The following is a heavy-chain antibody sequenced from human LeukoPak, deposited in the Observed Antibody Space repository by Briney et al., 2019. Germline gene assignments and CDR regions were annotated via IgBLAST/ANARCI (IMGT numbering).Heavy chain of an antibody. D-gene: IGHD2-15*01. CDR2: IYYSGST. J-gene: IGHJ4*02. Sequence: SETLSLTCTVSGGSISSDISYWAWVRQPPGKGLEWIGSIYYSGSTYYNPSLKGRVTISKDTSKNEFSLKLSSVTAADTAVYYCARDSPPAYCSGGSCYFDYWGQGTLVTVSS. V-gene: IGHV4-39*07. CDR1: GGSISSDISY. CDR3: ARDSPPAYCSGGSCYFDY.